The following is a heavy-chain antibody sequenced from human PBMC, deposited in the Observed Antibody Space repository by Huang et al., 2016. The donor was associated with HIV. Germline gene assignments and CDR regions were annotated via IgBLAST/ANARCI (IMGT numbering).Heavy chain of an antibody. V-gene: IGHV1-69*13. D-gene: IGHD3-22*01. J-gene: IGHJ4*02. Sequence: QVQLVQSGAEVKKPGSSVKVSCKASGGTFSNYAISWVRQAPGQGLEWRGGSSPIFGTANYAQKFQGRVTITADESTSTAYMELSSLRSEDTAVYYCARDSPPNWYYDSSGYYANWGQGTLVTVSS. CDR3: ARDSPPNWYYDSSGYYAN. CDR1: GGTFSNYA. CDR2: SSPIFGTA.